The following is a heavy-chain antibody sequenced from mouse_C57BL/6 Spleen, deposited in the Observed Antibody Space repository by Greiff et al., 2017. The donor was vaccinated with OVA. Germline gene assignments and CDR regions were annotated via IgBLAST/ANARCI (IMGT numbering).Heavy chain of an antibody. CDR1: GYTFTSYW. Sequence: QVQLQQSGAELVKPGASVKLSCKASGYTFTSYWMHWVKQRPGQGLEWIGMIHPNSGSTNYNEKFKSKATLTVDKSSSTAYMQLSSLTSEDSAVYYCARDDYGSSYFDYWGQGTTLTVSS. J-gene: IGHJ2*01. CDR2: IHPNSGST. D-gene: IGHD1-1*01. CDR3: ARDDYGSSYFDY. V-gene: IGHV1-64*01.